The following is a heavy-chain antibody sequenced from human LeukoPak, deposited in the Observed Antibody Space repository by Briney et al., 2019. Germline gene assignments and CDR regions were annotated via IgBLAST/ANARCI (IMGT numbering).Heavy chain of an antibody. D-gene: IGHD5-18*01. V-gene: IGHV3-30*02. CDR1: GFTFSSYG. J-gene: IGHJ4*02. CDR2: IRYDGSNK. Sequence: GGSLRLSCAASGFTFSSYGMHCVRQAPGKGLEWVAFIRYDGSNKYYADSVKGRYTISRDNSKNTLYLQMNSLRAEDTAVYYCAKDPRGYSYGLFDYWGQGTLVTVSS. CDR3: AKDPRGYSYGLFDY.